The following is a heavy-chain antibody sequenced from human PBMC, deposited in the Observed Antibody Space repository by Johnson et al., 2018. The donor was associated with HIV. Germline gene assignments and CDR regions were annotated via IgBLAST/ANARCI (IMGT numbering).Heavy chain of an antibody. J-gene: IGHJ3*02. CDR3: ARVGRGLGTEDAFDI. V-gene: IGHV3-30*03. CDR1: GFTISSYA. D-gene: IGHD1-14*01. Sequence: QVQLVESGGGVVQPGRSLRLSCAASGFTISSYAIHWVRQAPGKGLEWVAVISYDGSNKYYADSVKGRFTISRDNSKNTLYLQLNSLSAEDTAVYYCARVGRGLGTEDAFDIWGQGTMVTVSS. CDR2: ISYDGSNK.